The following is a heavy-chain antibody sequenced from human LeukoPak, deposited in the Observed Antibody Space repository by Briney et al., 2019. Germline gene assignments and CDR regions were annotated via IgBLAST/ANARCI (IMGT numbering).Heavy chain of an antibody. CDR1: GGSISSGDYY. V-gene: IGHV4-30-4*08. Sequence: SETLSLTCTVSGGSISSGDYYWRWIRQPPGKGLEWIGYIYYSGSTYYNPSLKSRVTISVDTSKNQFSLKLSSVTAADTVVYYCAKLMGYYDFWSGYSFDYWGQGTLVTVSS. D-gene: IGHD3-3*01. CDR2: IYYSGST. CDR3: AKLMGYYDFWSGYSFDY. J-gene: IGHJ4*02.